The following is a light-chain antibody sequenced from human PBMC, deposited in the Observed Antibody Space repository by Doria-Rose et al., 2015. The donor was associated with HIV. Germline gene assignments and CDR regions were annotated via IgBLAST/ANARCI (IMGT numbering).Light chain of an antibody. CDR3: QQYDDLPYT. CDR2: DAS. CDR1: QDISNY. Sequence: DIRVTPSPSSLSASVGDRLTITCQASQDISNYLNWYQQKPGKAPKLLICDASNLERGVPSRFSGSGSGTDFTFTISSLQPEDIATYYCQQYDDLPYTFGQGTNLKIK. J-gene: IGKJ2*01. V-gene: IGKV1-33*01.